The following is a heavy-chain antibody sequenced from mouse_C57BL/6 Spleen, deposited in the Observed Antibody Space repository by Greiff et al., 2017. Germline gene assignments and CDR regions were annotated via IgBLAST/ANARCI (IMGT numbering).Heavy chain of an antibody. CDR1: GYSFTGYF. CDR3: ARGATMVTTDWFAY. J-gene: IGHJ3*01. V-gene: IGHV1-20*01. Sequence: EVQLQQSGPELVKPGDSVKISCKASGYSFTGYFMNWVMQSHGKSLEWIGRINPYNGDTFYNQKFKGKATLTVDKSSSTAHMELRRLTSEDSAVYYCARGATMVTTDWFAYWGQGTLVTVSA. CDR2: INPYNGDT. D-gene: IGHD2-2*01.